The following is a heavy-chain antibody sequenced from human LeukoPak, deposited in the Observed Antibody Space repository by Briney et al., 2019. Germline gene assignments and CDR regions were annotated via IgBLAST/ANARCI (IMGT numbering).Heavy chain of an antibody. CDR3: ARDYTVTKPFDY. V-gene: IGHV1-69*05. CDR1: GGTFSSYA. Sequence: SVKVSCRASGGTFSSYAISWVRQAPGQGLEWMGGIIPIFGTANYAQKFQGRVTITTDESTSTAYMELSSLRSDDTAVYYCARDYTVTKPFDYWGQGTLVTVSS. D-gene: IGHD4-17*01. J-gene: IGHJ4*02. CDR2: IIPIFGTA.